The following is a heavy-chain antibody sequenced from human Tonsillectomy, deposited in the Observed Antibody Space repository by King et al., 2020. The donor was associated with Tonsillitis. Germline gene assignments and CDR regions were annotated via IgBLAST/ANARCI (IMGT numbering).Heavy chain of an antibody. CDR2: VYYSGST. CDR1: GGTISTGGWN. D-gene: IGHD3-3*01. V-gene: IGHV4-31*03. CDR3: ARDVRRYYTSGERSSYYYMDV. Sequence: QLQESGPGLVKPSQTLSLTCTVSGGTISTGGWNWSWIRQLPGKGLEWIGNVYYSGSTYYNPSLKSRVAMSVDTSKNQFSLKLSSVTAAYTAIYYCARDVRRYYTSGERSSYYYMDVWGKGTTVTVSS. J-gene: IGHJ6*03.